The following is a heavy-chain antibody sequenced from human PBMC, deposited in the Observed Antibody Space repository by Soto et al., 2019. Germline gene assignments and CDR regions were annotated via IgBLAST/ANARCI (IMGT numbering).Heavy chain of an antibody. CDR3: ASLYCSGTSCRVYYYYGMDV. V-gene: IGHV3-33*03. D-gene: IGHD2-2*01. CDR1: GFTFSSYG. J-gene: IGHJ6*02. Sequence: GGSLRLSCAASGFTFSSYGMHWVRQAPGKGLEWVAVIWYDGSNTIYYADSVKGRFTISRDNAKNSLYLQMNSLRVEDTAVYYCASLYCSGTSCRVYYYYGMDVWGQGTTVTVSS. CDR2: IWYDGSNTI.